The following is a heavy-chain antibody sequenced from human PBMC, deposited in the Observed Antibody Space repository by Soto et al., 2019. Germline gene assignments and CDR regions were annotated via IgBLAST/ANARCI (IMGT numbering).Heavy chain of an antibody. J-gene: IGHJ6*02. CDR3: ARDQSAIHYYYYGMDV. Sequence: PEGSLRLSCAASGFTFSSYSMHWVRQAPGKGLEWVESISSSSSYIYYADSVKGRFTISRDNAKNSLYLQRNSLRAEDTAVYYCARDQSAIHYYYYGMDVWGQGTTVTVSS. V-gene: IGHV3-21*01. CDR2: ISSSSSYI. CDR1: GFTFSSYS. D-gene: IGHD2-2*02.